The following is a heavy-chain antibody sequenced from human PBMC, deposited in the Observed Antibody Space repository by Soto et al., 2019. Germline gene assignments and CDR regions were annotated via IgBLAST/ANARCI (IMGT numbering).Heavy chain of an antibody. CDR3: ARARYYYDTTNWFDP. D-gene: IGHD3-22*01. J-gene: IGHJ5*02. CDR1: GGSISSGGYY. V-gene: IGHV4-31*03. Sequence: SETLSLTCTVSGGSISSGGYYWSWIRQHPGKGLEWIGYIYYSGSTYYNPSLKSRVTISVDTSKNQFSLKLSSVTAADTAVYYCARARYYYDTTNWFDPWGQGTLVTVSS. CDR2: IYYSGST.